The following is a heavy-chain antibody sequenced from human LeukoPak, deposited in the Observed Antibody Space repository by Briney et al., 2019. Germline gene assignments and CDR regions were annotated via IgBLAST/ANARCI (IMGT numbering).Heavy chain of an antibody. CDR1: GFTFSSYG. CDR2: ISYDGSNK. D-gene: IGHD3-3*01. J-gene: IGHJ4*02. Sequence: PGGSLRLSCAASGFTFSSYGMHWVRQAPGKGLEWVAVISYDGSNKYYADSVKGRFTIPRDNSKNTLYLQMNSLRAEDTAVYYCAKDPDGYDFWSGPSSNYFDYWGQGTLVTVSS. CDR3: AKDPDGYDFWSGPSSNYFDY. V-gene: IGHV3-30*18.